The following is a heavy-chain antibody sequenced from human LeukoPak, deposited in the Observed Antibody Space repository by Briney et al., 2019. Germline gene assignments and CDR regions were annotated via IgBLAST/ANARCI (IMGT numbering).Heavy chain of an antibody. V-gene: IGHV3-48*03. D-gene: IGHD3-16*01. CDR1: GFTFSSYE. J-gene: IGHJ4*02. CDR2: ISSSGSTI. Sequence: GGSLRLSCAASGFTFSSYEMNWVRQAPGKGLEWVSYISSSGSTIYYADSVKGRFTISRDNSKNTLYLQMNSLRAEDTAGYYCPRDGKREAYAYWGQGTPVTVSS. CDR3: PRDGKREAYAY.